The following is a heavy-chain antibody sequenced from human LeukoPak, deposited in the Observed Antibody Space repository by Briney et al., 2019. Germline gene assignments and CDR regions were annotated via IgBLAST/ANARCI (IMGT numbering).Heavy chain of an antibody. J-gene: IGHJ6*04. CDR1: GYTFTGCY. CDR3: ASSNSYSSGWYHV. V-gene: IGHV1-2*02. D-gene: IGHD6-19*01. CDR2: INPNSGGT. Sequence: ASVKVSCKASGYTFTGCYMHWVRQAPGQGLEWMGWINPNSGGTNYAQKFQGRVTMTRDTSISTAYMELSRLRSDDTAVYYCASSNSYSSGWYHVWGKGTTVTVSS.